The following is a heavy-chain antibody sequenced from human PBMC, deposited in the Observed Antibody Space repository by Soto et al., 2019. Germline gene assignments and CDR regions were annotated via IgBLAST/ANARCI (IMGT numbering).Heavy chain of an antibody. D-gene: IGHD5-18*01. CDR3: ARHLARGYGRFLGFDP. Sequence: QITLKESGPTLVKPTQTLTLTCTFSGFSLSTSGVGVGWIRQPPGKALEWLALIYWDDDKRYSPSLKSRLTITKDTSKNQVVLTMTNMDPVDTATYYCARHLARGYGRFLGFDPWGQGTLVTVSS. V-gene: IGHV2-5*02. CDR2: IYWDDDK. CDR1: GFSLSTSGVG. J-gene: IGHJ5*02.